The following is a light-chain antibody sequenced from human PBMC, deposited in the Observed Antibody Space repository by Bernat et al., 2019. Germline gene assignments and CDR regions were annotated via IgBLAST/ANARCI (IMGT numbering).Light chain of an antibody. CDR3: QQCGSSPPYT. CDR1: QPLSSSQ. J-gene: IGKJ2*01. Sequence: EVVLTQSPNTLSLSPGERATLSCRASQPLSSSQLAWYQQRPGQAPRLVMHGASSRAAGIPDRFSGSGSGTDFTLAISRLEPEDFAVYYCQQCGSSPPYTFGQGTKLEIK. CDR2: GAS. V-gene: IGKV3-20*01.